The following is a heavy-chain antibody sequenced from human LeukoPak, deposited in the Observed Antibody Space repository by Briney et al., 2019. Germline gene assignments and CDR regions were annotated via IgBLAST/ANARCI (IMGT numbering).Heavy chain of an antibody. CDR3: ARVFEVAEGADYFYYGMDV. D-gene: IGHD3-3*01. V-gene: IGHV7-4-1*02. CDR1: AYMFTKYA. J-gene: IGHJ6*02. CDR2: INTNTGIP. Sequence: GASVKVSCKATAYMFTKYAMNWVRQVPGQGLEWMGWINTNTGIPTYGQGFTGRFVFSLDTSVSTAYLQISSPKAEDSGVYYCARVFEVAEGADYFYYGMDVWGQGTTVTVSS.